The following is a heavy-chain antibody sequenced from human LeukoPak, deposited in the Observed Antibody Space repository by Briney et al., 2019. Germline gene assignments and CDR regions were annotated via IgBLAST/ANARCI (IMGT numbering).Heavy chain of an antibody. CDR1: GFTFSSYS. D-gene: IGHD1-14*01. Sequence: PGGSLRLSCAASGFTFSSYSMNGVRQAPGKGLEWVSSISSSSSYIYYADSVKGRFTISRDNAKNSLYLQMNSLRAEDTAVYYCARDVRNSEYFQHWGQGTLVTVSS. J-gene: IGHJ1*01. CDR3: ARDVRNSEYFQH. V-gene: IGHV3-21*01. CDR2: ISSSSSYI.